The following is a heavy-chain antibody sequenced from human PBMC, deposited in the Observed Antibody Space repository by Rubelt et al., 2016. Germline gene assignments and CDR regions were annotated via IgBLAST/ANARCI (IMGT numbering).Heavy chain of an antibody. CDR1: GYTFTSYG. D-gene: IGHD1-7*01. Sequence: QVQLVQSGAEVKKPGASVKVSCKASGYTFTSYGISWVRQAPGQGLEWMGWISAYNGNTNYAQKSQGIVHMTTDTSTSTAYMELRSLRSDDTAVYYCARDLPPFRRYNWNFPLDYWGQGTLVTVSS. J-gene: IGHJ4*02. CDR3: ARDLPPFRRYNWNFPLDY. CDR2: ISAYNGNT. V-gene: IGHV1-18*01.